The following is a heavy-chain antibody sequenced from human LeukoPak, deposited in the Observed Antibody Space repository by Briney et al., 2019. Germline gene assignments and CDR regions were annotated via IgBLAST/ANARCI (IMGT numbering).Heavy chain of an antibody. D-gene: IGHD1-26*01. V-gene: IGHV4-59*11. CDR1: GDSISYHY. J-gene: IGHJ4*02. CDR3: AIGREPLLDY. Sequence: SETLSLTCDVSGDSISYHYRSWIRQSPGKGLEWIGFIYNSGFTNYNPSLKSRVIISQDTSKTHFTLRLTFVTAADTGVYFCAIGREPLLDYWGQGTRVIVSS. CDR2: IYNSGFT.